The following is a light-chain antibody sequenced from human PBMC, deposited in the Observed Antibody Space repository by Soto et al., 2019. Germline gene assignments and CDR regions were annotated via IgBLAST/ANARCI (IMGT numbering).Light chain of an antibody. V-gene: IGKV1-27*01. Sequence: DIQVTQSPSSLSASLGDRVTITCRANQAIGAYLAWFQQQPGKVPKLLIYAASALQSGVPSRFSGSGSGTDFTLTISSLQPADIATYYCQKYNSAPLTFGGGTKVEI. CDR1: QAIGAY. J-gene: IGKJ4*01. CDR2: AAS. CDR3: QKYNSAPLT.